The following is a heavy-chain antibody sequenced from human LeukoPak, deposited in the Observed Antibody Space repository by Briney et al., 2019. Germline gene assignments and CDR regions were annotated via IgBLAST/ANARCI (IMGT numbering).Heavy chain of an antibody. Sequence: PSQTLSLTCTVSGGSISSGGYYWSWIRPHPGKGLEWIGYIYYSGSTYYNPSLKSRVTISVDTSKNQFSLKLSSVTAADTAVYYCATNMVRRVTNFDYWGQGTLVTVSS. V-gene: IGHV4-31*03. CDR3: ATNMVRRVTNFDY. D-gene: IGHD3-10*01. J-gene: IGHJ4*02. CDR1: GGSISSGGYY. CDR2: IYYSGST.